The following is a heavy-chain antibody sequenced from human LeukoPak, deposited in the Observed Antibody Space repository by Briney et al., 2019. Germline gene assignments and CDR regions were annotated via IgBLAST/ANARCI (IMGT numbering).Heavy chain of an antibody. D-gene: IGHD3-22*01. CDR1: GFTFSSYS. J-gene: IGHJ4*02. CDR3: AKDPMGYYDSSGAGYYFDY. Sequence: PGGSLRLSCAASGFTFSSYSMNWVRQAPGKGLEWVSYISSSTIYYADSVKGRFTISRDNAKNSLYLQMNSLRAEDTALYYCAKDPMGYYDSSGAGYYFDYWGQGTLVTVSS. V-gene: IGHV3-48*04. CDR2: ISSSTI.